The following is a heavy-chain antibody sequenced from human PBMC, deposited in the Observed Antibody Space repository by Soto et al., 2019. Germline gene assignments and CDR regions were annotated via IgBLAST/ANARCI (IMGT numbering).Heavy chain of an antibody. CDR1: GASISSYY. CDR2: IYYSGSI. J-gene: IGHJ3*01. V-gene: IGHV4-59*01. D-gene: IGHD3-9*01. CDR3: ARWLTQETFDV. Sequence: QVQLQESGPGLVKPSEALSLTCTVSGASISSYYWSWIRQPPGKGLEWIGYIYYSGSINYNPSLESRASISGDMSKNRFSLTLTSVTAADTAVYYCARWLTQETFDVWGQGTMVTVSS.